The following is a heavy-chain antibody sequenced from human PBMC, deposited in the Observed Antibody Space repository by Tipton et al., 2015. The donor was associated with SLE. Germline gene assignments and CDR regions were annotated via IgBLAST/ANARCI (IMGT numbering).Heavy chain of an antibody. CDR2: MNQYGSAI. Sequence: SLRLSCAASGFTFSNYWMIWVRQAPGKGLEWVANMNQYGSAIYYVDSVKGRFTISRDNAKNSVYLQMNSLRGEDTAVYYCATSKDAAGTDWGQGTLVTVSS. CDR1: GFTFSNYW. CDR3: ATSKDAAGTD. J-gene: IGHJ4*02. D-gene: IGHD1-1*01. V-gene: IGHV3-7*01.